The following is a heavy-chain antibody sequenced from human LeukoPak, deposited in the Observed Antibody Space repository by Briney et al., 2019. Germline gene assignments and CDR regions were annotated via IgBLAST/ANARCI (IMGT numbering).Heavy chain of an antibody. CDR3: ARSGDIVATIGGLSSFDH. Sequence: ASVKVSCKASGYTFTSYGISWVRQAPGQGLEWMGWISAYNGNTNYAQKLQGRVTMTTDTSTSTAYMELRSLRSDDTAVYYCARSGDIVATIGGLSSFDHWGQGTLVTVSS. CDR2: ISAYNGNT. CDR1: GYTFTSYG. V-gene: IGHV1-18*01. J-gene: IGHJ4*02. D-gene: IGHD5-12*01.